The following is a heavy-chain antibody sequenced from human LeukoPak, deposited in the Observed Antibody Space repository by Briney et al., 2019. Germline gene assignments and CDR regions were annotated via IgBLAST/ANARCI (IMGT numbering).Heavy chain of an antibody. J-gene: IGHJ4*02. CDR2: INHSENT. D-gene: IGHD3/OR15-3a*01. CDR1: GGSFSGYY. CDR3: ARHMRWRTSFSPFDY. V-gene: IGHV4-34*01. Sequence: SETLSLTCAVYGGSFSGYYWSWIRQPLGKGLEWIGEINHSENTDYNPSLKSRVTISVDTSKNQLSLKLSSVTAADTAVYYCARHMRWRTSFSPFDYWGQGTLVTVSS.